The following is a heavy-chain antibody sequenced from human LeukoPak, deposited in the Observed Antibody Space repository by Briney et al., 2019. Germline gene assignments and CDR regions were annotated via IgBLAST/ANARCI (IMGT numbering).Heavy chain of an antibody. V-gene: IGHV3-30*02. Sequence: GGSLRLSCAASGFTFSSYGMHWVRQAPGKGLEWVAFIRYDGSNKYYADSVKGRFTISRDNSKNTLYLQMNSLRAEDTAVYYCAKEITIFGVVDGTWGQGTLVTASS. J-gene: IGHJ5*02. CDR2: IRYDGSNK. CDR3: AKEITIFGVVDGT. D-gene: IGHD3-3*01. CDR1: GFTFSSYG.